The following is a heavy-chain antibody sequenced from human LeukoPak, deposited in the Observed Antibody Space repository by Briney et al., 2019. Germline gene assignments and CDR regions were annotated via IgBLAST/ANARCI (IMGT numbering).Heavy chain of an antibody. D-gene: IGHD4-17*01. J-gene: IGHJ4*02. CDR3: AKDLDPPYGDCLDY. V-gene: IGHV3-23*01. CDR1: GFAFSSYA. CDR2: ISGSGGST. Sequence: GGSLRLSCAASGFAFSSYAMSWVRQAPGKGLEWASAISGSGGSTYYADSVKGRFTISRDNSKNTLYLQMNSLRAEDTAVYYCAKDLDPPYGDCLDYWGQGTLVTVSS.